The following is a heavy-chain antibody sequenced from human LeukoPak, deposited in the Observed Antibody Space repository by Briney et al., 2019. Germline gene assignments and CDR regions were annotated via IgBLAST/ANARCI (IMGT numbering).Heavy chain of an antibody. CDR3: ARLDCSSTSCYTLGAYDY. CDR1: GGSFSGYY. D-gene: IGHD2-2*02. Sequence: PSETLSLTCAVYGGSFSGYYWSWIRQPPGKGLEWIGEINHSGSTNYNPSLKSRVTISVDTSKNQFSLKLSSVTAADTAVYYCARLDCSSTSCYTLGAYDYWGQGTLVTVSS. CDR2: INHSGST. J-gene: IGHJ4*02. V-gene: IGHV4-34*01.